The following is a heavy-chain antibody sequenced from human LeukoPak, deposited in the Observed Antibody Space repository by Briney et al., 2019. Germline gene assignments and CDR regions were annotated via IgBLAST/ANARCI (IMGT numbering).Heavy chain of an antibody. CDR3: AKNFYGSGSHLEGRFDY. CDR1: GFTFSSYW. CDR2: INSDGSTT. V-gene: IGHV3-74*01. D-gene: IGHD3-10*01. Sequence: GGSLRLSCAASGFTFSSYWMHWVRQAPGKGLVWVSRINSDGSTTNYADSVKGRFTISRDNSKNTLYVQMNSLRAEDTAVYYCAKNFYGSGSHLEGRFDYWGQGTLVTVSS. J-gene: IGHJ4*02.